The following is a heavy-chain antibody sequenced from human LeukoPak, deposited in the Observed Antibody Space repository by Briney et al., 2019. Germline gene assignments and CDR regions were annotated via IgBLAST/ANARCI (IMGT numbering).Heavy chain of an antibody. Sequence: SETLSLTCAVYGGSFSGYYWSWIRQPPGKGLEWIGEINHSGSTNYNPSLKSRVTISVDTSKNQFSLKLSSVTAADTAVYYCARGGPYNWNSCRWFDPWGQGTLVTVSS. J-gene: IGHJ5*02. V-gene: IGHV4-34*01. D-gene: IGHD1-7*01. CDR3: ARGGPYNWNSCRWFDP. CDR2: INHSGST. CDR1: GGSFSGYY.